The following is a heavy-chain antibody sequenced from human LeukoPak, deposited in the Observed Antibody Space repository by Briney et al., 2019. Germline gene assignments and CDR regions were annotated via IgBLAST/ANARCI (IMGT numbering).Heavy chain of an antibody. CDR1: GYTFTSYD. J-gene: IGHJ5*02. Sequence: ASVKVSCKASGYTFTSYDINWVRQATGQGLEWMGWMNPNSGNTGYAQKFQGRVTMTRNTSISTAYMELSSLRSEDTAAYYCARVTVTTVGFDPWGQGTLVTVSS. CDR3: ARVTVTTVGFDP. CDR2: MNPNSGNT. D-gene: IGHD4-17*01. V-gene: IGHV1-8*01.